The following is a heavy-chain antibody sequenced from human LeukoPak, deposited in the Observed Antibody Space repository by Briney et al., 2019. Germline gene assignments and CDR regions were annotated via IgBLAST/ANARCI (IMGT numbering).Heavy chain of an antibody. CDR2: ISGSGGST. CDR1: GFTFSSYA. Sequence: GGSLRLSCAASGFTFSSYAMSWVRQAPGKGLEWVSAISGSGGSTYYADSVKGRFTISRDNSKNTLYLQMNSLRAEDTAVYYCAKFVEIGYYGVVDAFDIWGQGTMVTVSS. V-gene: IGHV3-23*01. J-gene: IGHJ3*02. CDR3: AKFVEIGYYGVVDAFDI. D-gene: IGHD3-3*01.